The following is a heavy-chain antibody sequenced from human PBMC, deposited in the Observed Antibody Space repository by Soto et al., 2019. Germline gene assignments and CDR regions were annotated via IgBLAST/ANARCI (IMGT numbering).Heavy chain of an antibody. J-gene: IGHJ6*02. CDR1: GFTVSGNY. Sequence: EVQLVETGGGLVQPGGSLRLSCAASGFTVSGNYMSWVRQAPGKGLEWGSVIYTGGNRYYADAVKGRFTISRDNSENTLHLQMNSLRPDDTAVYYCAREAQSGWARHGMDVWGQGTTVTVSS. CDR2: IYTGGNR. D-gene: IGHD6-19*01. V-gene: IGHV3-53*02. CDR3: AREAQSGWARHGMDV.